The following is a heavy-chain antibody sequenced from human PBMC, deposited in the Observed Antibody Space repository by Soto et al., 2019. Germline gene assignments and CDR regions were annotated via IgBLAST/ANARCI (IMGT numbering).Heavy chain of an antibody. CDR1: GGSVSSSSSF. D-gene: IGHD3-22*01. Sequence: KASETLSLTCTVFGGSVSSSSSFWGWIRQSPGKGLEWIGSIYYSGTTYYNPSLKSRVTISVDASKSQFSLKMRSVTAADTAVYFXARHPATSVTWFYGMDVCGQGTTVTVSS. V-gene: IGHV4-39*01. CDR2: IYYSGTT. CDR3: ARHPATSVTWFYGMDV. J-gene: IGHJ6*02.